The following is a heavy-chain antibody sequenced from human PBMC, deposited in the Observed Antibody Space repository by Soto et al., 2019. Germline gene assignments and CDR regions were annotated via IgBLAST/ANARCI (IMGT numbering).Heavy chain of an antibody. D-gene: IGHD7-27*01. V-gene: IGHV4-59*08. CDR1: GGSISSYY. Sequence: SETLSLTCTVSGGSISSYYWSWIRQPPGKGLEWIGYIYYSGSTNYNPSLKSRVTISVDTSKNQFSLKLSSVTAADTAVYYCARPNNWGSMPDAFDIWGQGTMVTVSS. J-gene: IGHJ3*02. CDR2: IYYSGST. CDR3: ARPNNWGSMPDAFDI.